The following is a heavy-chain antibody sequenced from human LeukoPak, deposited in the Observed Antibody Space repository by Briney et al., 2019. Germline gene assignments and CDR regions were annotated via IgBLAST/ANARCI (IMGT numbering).Heavy chain of an antibody. CDR3: ARIAVAGMTTGDAFDI. V-gene: IGHV3-53*01. CDR1: GFTVSSNY. D-gene: IGHD6-19*01. Sequence: GGSLRLSCAASGFTVSSNYMSWVRQAPGKGLEWVSVIYSGGSTYYADSVKGRFTISRDNSKNTLYLQMNSLRAEDTAVYYCARIAVAGMTTGDAFDIWGQGTMVTVSS. CDR2: IYSGGST. J-gene: IGHJ3*02.